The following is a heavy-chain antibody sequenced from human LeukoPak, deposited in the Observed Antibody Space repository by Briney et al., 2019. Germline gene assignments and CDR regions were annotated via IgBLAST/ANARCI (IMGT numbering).Heavy chain of an antibody. J-gene: IGHJ4*02. V-gene: IGHV3-21*01. CDR1: GFTFSTYS. D-gene: IGHD3-22*01. Sequence: PGGSLRLSCATSGFTFSTYSMNWVRQAPGKGLEWVSSISSSTSYIYYADSVKGRFTISRDNAKNSLYLQMNSLRAEDTAVYYCATAGYYLPDYWGQGTLVTVSS. CDR3: ATAGYYLPDY. CDR2: ISSSTSYI.